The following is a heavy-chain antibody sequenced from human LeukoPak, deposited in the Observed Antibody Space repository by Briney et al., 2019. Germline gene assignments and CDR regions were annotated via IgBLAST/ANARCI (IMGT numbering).Heavy chain of an antibody. J-gene: IGHJ2*01. V-gene: IGHV4-38-2*01. D-gene: IGHD3-3*01. CDR2: ISHSGNT. CDR1: GFSISSGHY. CDR3: ARARVVHYNFRSGLHWYFDV. Sequence: SETLSLTCAVSGFSISSGHYWAWIRQSPGKGLERIGTISHSGNTYYNSSPKSRLAVSVDTSKNHFSLNLTSLTAADTAVYHCARARVVHYNFRSGLHWYFDVWGRGTLVTVSS.